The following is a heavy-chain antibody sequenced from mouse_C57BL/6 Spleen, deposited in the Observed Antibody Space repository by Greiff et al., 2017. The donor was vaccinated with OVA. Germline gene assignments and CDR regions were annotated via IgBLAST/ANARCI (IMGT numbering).Heavy chain of an antibody. Sequence: EVQLQQSGPELVKPGASVKISCKASGYTFTDYYMNWVKQSHGKSLEWIGDINPNNGGTIYNQKFKGKATLTVDKSSSTAYMELRSLTSEDSAVYYCSRGGWYYAMDYWGQGTSVTVSS. CDR1: GYTFTDYY. CDR2: INPNNGGT. J-gene: IGHJ4*01. CDR3: SRGGWYYAMDY. V-gene: IGHV1-26*01. D-gene: IGHD1-1*02.